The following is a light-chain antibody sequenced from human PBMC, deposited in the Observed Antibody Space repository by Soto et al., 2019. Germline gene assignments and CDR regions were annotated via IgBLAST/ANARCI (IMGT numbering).Light chain of an antibody. CDR3: AAWDDSLNVYYV. CDR1: SSNIGSNT. CDR2: SNN. J-gene: IGLJ1*01. V-gene: IGLV1-44*01. Sequence: QSVLTQPPSASGTPGHSVTISCSGSSSNIGSNTVNWYQQLPGTAPKLLIYSNNQRPSGVPDRFSGSKSGASASLAISGLQSEDEADYYCAAWDDSLNVYYVFGTGTKVTVL.